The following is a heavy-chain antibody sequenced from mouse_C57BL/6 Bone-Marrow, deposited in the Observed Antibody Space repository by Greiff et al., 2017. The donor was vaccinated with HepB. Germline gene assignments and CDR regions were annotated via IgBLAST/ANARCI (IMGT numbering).Heavy chain of an antibody. J-gene: IGHJ3*01. D-gene: IGHD2-9*01. CDR2: ISYDGSN. V-gene: IGHV3-6*01. CDR3: ARDGGTYYGYDRFAY. Sequence: VQLQQSGPGLVRPSQSLSLTCSVTGYSITSGYYWNWIRQFPGNKLEWMGYISYDGSNNYNPSLKNRISITRDTSKNQFFLKLNSVTTEDTATYYCARDGGTYYGYDRFAYWGQGTLVTVSA. CDR1: GYSITSGYY.